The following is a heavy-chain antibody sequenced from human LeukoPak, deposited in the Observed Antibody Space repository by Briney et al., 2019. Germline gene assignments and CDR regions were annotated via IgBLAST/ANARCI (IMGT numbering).Heavy chain of an antibody. CDR1: GFTFSSYG. D-gene: IGHD2-2*01. Sequence: PGRSLRLSCAASGFTFSSYGMHWVRQAPGKGLEWVAVIWYDGSNKYYADSVKGRFTISRDNAKNSLYLQMNSLRAEDTAVYYCARELGYCSSTSCPDFDYWGQGTLVTVSS. CDR2: IWYDGSNK. V-gene: IGHV3-33*01. CDR3: ARELGYCSSTSCPDFDY. J-gene: IGHJ4*02.